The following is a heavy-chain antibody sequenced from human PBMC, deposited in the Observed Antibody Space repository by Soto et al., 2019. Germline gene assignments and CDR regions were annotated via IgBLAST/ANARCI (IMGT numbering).Heavy chain of an antibody. CDR2: IWFDGSNQ. V-gene: IGHV3-33*03. J-gene: IGHJ4*02. Sequence: QVRVVESGGCVFQPGRSLSLSCVGSGFTFRNYGMHWVRQAPGKGLEWVAVIWFDGSNQRYADSVKGRFTISRDQSKKTLYLKMNNLRVEDTAMYYCAKDNGDAGVQSWSPGYWGQGTMVIVSS. CDR3: AKDNGDAGVQSWSPGY. CDR1: GFTFRNYG. D-gene: IGHD5-18*01.